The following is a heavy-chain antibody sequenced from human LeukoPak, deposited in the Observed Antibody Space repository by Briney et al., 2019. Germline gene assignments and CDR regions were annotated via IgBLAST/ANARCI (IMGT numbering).Heavy chain of an antibody. V-gene: IGHV3-48*03. Sequence: GGSLRLSCAASGFTFSSYEMNWVCQAPGKGLEWVSYISSSGSTIYYADSVKGRFTISRDNAKNSLYLQMNSLRAEDTAVYYCARDFSSGWALDYWGQGTLVTVSS. CDR1: GFTFSSYE. J-gene: IGHJ4*02. D-gene: IGHD6-19*01. CDR3: ARDFSSGWALDY. CDR2: ISSSGSTI.